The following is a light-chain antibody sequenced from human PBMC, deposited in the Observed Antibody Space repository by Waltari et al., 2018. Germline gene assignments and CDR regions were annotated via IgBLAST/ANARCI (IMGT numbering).Light chain of an antibody. Sequence: SYVLTQPPSVSVAPGKTAKITCGGTDIQTKTVQWYQQKPGRAPDLFVFDDDKRPSGIPERVSGSNSGSAATLTISRVEPGDEADYYCQVSDADGDHVVFGGGTRLTVL. CDR3: QVSDADGDHVV. J-gene: IGLJ3*02. CDR1: DIQTKT. CDR2: DDD. V-gene: IGLV3-21*03.